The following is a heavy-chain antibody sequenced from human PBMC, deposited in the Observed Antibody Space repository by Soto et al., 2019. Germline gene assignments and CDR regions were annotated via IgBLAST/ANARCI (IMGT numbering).Heavy chain of an antibody. J-gene: IGHJ3*02. V-gene: IGHV4-31*03. CDR2: IYYSRST. Sequence: QVQLQESGPGLVKPSQTLSLTCTVSGGSISSGGYYWSWIRQHPGKGLEWIGYIYYSRSTYYNPSLKSRVTISVDTSKTQFSLKLSSVTAADTAVYYCASRTYDFWSGYTDAFDIWGQGTMVTVSS. CDR3: ASRTYDFWSGYTDAFDI. D-gene: IGHD3-3*01. CDR1: GGSISSGGYY.